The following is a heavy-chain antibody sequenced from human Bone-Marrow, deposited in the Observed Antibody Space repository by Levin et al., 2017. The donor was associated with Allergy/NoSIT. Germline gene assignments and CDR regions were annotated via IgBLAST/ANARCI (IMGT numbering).Heavy chain of an antibody. J-gene: IGHJ6*02. V-gene: IGHV3-21*01. D-gene: IGHD6-19*01. CDR2: TSTSGTDI. CDR1: GLTFSTFT. Sequence: GGSLRLSCAASGLTFSTFTMHWVRQAPGKGLEWVSSTSTSGTDIYYADSVKGRFTISRDNAKNSLYLQMNSLRVEDTAVYFCAREGGPWLDYKYAMDVWGQGTAVTVSS. CDR3: AREGGPWLDYKYAMDV.